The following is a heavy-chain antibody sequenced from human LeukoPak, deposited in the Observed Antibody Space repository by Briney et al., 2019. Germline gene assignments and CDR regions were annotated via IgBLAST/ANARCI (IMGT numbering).Heavy chain of an antibody. CDR1: GDSISSYS. J-gene: IGHJ4*02. D-gene: IGHD3-10*01. CDR2: IYYSGST. Sequence: SETLSLTCTVSGDSISSYSWSWFRQPQGKGLEWIGVIYYSGSTKYNPSLKSRVTISVDTSKNQFSLKLSSVTAADTAVYYCARYGSRNSHFDYWGQGTLVTVSS. CDR3: ARYGSRNSHFDY. V-gene: IGHV4-59*08.